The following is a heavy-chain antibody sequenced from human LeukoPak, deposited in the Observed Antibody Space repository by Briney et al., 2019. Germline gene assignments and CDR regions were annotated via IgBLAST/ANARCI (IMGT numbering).Heavy chain of an antibody. CDR2: MSYDGSNK. Sequence: PGGSLRLSCEASRFTFSSYDLHWVRQAPGKGLEWMAVMSYDGSNKYYADSVRGRFTISRDNSKNTLYVQMNRLRAEDTAVYYCARHNSMIHAFDMWGQGTRVTVSS. V-gene: IGHV3-30-3*01. J-gene: IGHJ3*02. CDR3: ARHNSMIHAFDM. CDR1: RFTFSSYD. D-gene: IGHD1-1*01.